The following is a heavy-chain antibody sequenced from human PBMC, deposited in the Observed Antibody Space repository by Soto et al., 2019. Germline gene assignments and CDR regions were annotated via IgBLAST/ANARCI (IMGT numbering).Heavy chain of an antibody. CDR2: LSGSGVST. J-gene: IGHJ6*02. CDR3: AREGSSYSFYYGMGV. D-gene: IGHD6-6*01. V-gene: IGHV3-23*01. CDR1: GFTFRDYA. Sequence: PGGSLRLSCAASGFTFRDYARSWVRQAPGKGLEWVAGLSGSGVSTYYAESVKGRFTISRDNSKNMLYLQMNSLRVEDTAVYYCAREGSSYSFYYGMGVWGQGTTVTVYS.